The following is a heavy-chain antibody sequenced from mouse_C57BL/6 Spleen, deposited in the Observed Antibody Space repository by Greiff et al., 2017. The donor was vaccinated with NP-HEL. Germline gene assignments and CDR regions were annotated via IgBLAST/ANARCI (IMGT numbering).Heavy chain of an antibody. CDR3: ARRNYSNYDWYFDV. J-gene: IGHJ1*03. V-gene: IGHV5-6*01. CDR2: ISSGGSYT. CDR1: GFTFSSYG. D-gene: IGHD2-5*01. Sequence: EVHLVESGGDLVKPGGSLKLSCAASGFTFSSYGMSWVRQTPDKRLEWVATISSGGSYTYYPDSVKGRFTISRDNAKNTLYLQMSSLKSEDTAMYYCARRNYSNYDWYFDVWGTGTTVTVSS.